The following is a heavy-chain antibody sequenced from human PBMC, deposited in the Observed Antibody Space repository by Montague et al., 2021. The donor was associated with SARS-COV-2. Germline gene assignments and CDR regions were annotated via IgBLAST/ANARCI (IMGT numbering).Heavy chain of an antibody. CDR2: LSSDGAP. CDR1: VFTLNADVVG. V-gene: IGHV2-5*02. CDR3: VRRYDIYRTEAFEV. J-gene: IGHJ3*01. Sequence: PALVKPTQTLTLTCVFSVFTLNADVVGVAWIRRPPVKTLQSLAVLSSDGAPRYSLSLKSRLTITKDPSKNRVVLTLTNLDPVDTATYYCVRRYDIYRTEAFEVWGQGTMLTVSS. D-gene: IGHD3-9*01.